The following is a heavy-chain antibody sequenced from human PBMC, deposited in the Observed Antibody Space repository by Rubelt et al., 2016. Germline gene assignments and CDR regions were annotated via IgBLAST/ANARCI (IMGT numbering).Heavy chain of an antibody. D-gene: IGHD5-24*01. V-gene: IGHV4-39*07. CDR3: ARDKLPRYGMDV. CDR2: IYYTGST. J-gene: IGHJ6*02. Sequence: VWIRQPPGKGLEWIGSIYYTGSTYYNPSLRSRVTISADTSKNQLSLKLSSVTAADTAVYYCARDKLPRYGMDVWGQGTTVTVS.